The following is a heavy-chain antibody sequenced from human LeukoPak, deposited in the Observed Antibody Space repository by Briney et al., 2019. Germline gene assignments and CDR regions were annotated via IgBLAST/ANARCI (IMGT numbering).Heavy chain of an antibody. CDR2: IYTSGST. CDR1: GGSISSGSYY. Sequence: SQTLSLTCTVSGGSISSGSYYWSWIRQPAGKGLEWIGRIYTSGSTNYNPSLKSRVTMSVDTSKNQFSLKLSSVTAADTAVYYCARDLSYCTNGVCYDWYFDLWGRGTLVTVSS. D-gene: IGHD2-8*01. V-gene: IGHV4-61*02. CDR3: ARDLSYCTNGVCYDWYFDL. J-gene: IGHJ2*01.